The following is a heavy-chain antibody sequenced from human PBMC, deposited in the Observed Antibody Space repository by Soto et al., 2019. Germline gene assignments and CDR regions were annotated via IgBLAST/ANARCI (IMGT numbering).Heavy chain of an antibody. V-gene: IGHV3-74*01. J-gene: IGHJ6*03. CDR3: GRGRGGGYMDV. Sequence: EVQLVESGGGLVQPGGSLRLSCAASGFTFSSYWMHWVRQAPGKGLVWVSRINSDGSSTSYADSVKGRFTISRDNAKNPLYLQMNSLGAEDTAVVYCGRGRGGGYMDVWGKGTTVTVSS. CDR1: GFTFSSYW. D-gene: IGHD3-10*01. CDR2: INSDGSST.